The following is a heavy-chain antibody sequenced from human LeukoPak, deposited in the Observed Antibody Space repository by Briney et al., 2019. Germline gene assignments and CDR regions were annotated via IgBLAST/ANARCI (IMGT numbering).Heavy chain of an antibody. Sequence: GASVKVSCKASGYTFTSNGISWVRQVPGQGLEWMGRIIPIFGTANYAQKFQGRVTITTDESTSTAYMELSSLRSEDTAVYYCASPLDSSGYYPTINDAFDIWGQGTMVAVSS. V-gene: IGHV1-69*05. J-gene: IGHJ3*02. D-gene: IGHD3-22*01. CDR2: IIPIFGTA. CDR1: GYTFTSNG. CDR3: ASPLDSSGYYPTINDAFDI.